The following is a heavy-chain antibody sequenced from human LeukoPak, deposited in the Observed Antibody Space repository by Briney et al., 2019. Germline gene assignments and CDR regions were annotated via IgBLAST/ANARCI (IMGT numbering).Heavy chain of an antibody. J-gene: IGHJ4*02. V-gene: IGHV3-30*02. D-gene: IGHD6-19*01. Sequence: PGGSLRLSCAASGFTFSSYGMHWVRQAPGKGLEWEAFIRYDGSNKYYADSVKGRFTISRDSSKNTLFLEMNSLRVEDTAVYYCAKRHTTGWYLFDYWGQGTLVTVSS. CDR3: AKRHTTGWYLFDY. CDR2: IRYDGSNK. CDR1: GFTFSSYG.